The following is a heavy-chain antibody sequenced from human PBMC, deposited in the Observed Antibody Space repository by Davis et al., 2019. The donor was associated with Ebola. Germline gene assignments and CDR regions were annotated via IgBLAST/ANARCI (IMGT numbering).Heavy chain of an antibody. V-gene: IGHV3-74*01. CDR1: GFTFSSYW. Sequence: HTGGSLRLSCAASGFTFSSYWMHWVRQAPGKGLVWVSRNNSDGSSTSYADSVKGRFTISRDNAKNTLYLQMNSLRAEDTAVYYCARDSSRGDYVRYWGQGTRVTVSS. D-gene: IGHD4-17*01. CDR3: ARDSSRGDYVRY. J-gene: IGHJ4*02. CDR2: NNSDGSST.